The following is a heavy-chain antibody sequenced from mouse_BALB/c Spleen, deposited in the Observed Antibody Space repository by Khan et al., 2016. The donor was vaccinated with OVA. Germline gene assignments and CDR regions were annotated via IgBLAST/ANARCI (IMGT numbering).Heavy chain of an antibody. CDR2: IYPFNDGT. CDR1: GYTFTSSV. V-gene: IGHV1S136*01. D-gene: IGHD2-14*01. J-gene: IGHJ2*01. CDR3: ARNYRYDVYFDP. Sequence: EVQLQESGPELVKPGASVKMSCTASGYTFTSSVIHWVRQKSGQGLDWIGYIYPFNDGTKYNEKFEGKATLTSDKSSSTAYMELSSLTSEDSAVYYCARNYRYDVYFDPWGQGTTRTVSS.